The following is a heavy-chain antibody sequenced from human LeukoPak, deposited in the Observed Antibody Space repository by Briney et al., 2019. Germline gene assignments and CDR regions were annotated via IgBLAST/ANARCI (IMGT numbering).Heavy chain of an antibody. CDR1: GFTFSSYG. D-gene: IGHD3-3*01. Sequence: PGRSLRLSCAASGFTFSSYGMYWVRQAPGKGLEWVAGISYDGSNKYYADSVKGRFTISRDNSKNTLYLQMNSLRAEDTAVYYCAKDEYYDFWSGYSFYYYYGMDVWGQGTTVTVSS. CDR2: ISYDGSNK. CDR3: AKDEYYDFWSGYSFYYYYGMDV. V-gene: IGHV3-30*18. J-gene: IGHJ6*02.